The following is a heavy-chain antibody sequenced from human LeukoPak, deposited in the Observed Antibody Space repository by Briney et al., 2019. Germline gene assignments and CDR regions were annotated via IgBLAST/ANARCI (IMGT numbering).Heavy chain of an antibody. CDR2: IYSSGST. D-gene: IGHD3-22*01. J-gene: IGHJ4*02. Sequence: PSETPSLTRTVSGGSISDYYWSWIREPAGTGLKWIGRIYSSGSTSYNPSLQSRVTMSVDTSKNQFSLKVTSVTAAHTAVYYCAREGGYYDSSGYQWVDYWGQGTLVTVSS. V-gene: IGHV4-4*07. CDR1: GGSISDYY. CDR3: AREGGYYDSSGYQWVDY.